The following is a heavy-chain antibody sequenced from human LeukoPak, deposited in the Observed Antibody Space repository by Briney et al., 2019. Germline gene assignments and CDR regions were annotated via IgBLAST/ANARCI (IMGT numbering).Heavy chain of an antibody. CDR2: ISGSSRYI. J-gene: IGHJ4*02. CDR1: KFTFSNYT. V-gene: IGHV3-21*06. D-gene: IGHD3-3*01. CDR3: ARVNSAPVASLEGSWAGSLGFDL. Sequence: GGSLRLSCAASKFTFSNYTLTWVRQSPGKGLDWVSSISGSSRYIHYSDSVKGRFTISRDNAKNSLYLRMDSLTADDTAVYYCARVNSAPVASLEGSWAGSLGFDLWGQGTLVTVSS.